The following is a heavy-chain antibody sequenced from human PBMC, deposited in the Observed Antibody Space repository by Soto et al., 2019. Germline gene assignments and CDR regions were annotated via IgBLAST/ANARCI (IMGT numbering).Heavy chain of an antibody. J-gene: IGHJ3*02. V-gene: IGHV1-58*01. CDR3: AADNSGYLDSAFDI. Sequence: QMRLVQSGPEVRRPGASVKVSCKASGFSFSRSAVHWVRQARGQGLEWIGWIVGFSGNTNYAQRVHQRRSFTRDLSTSTVYMELYNLTSDDSAIYFCAADNSGYLDSAFDIWGQGTAVIVSS. D-gene: IGHD3-22*01. CDR2: IVGFSGNT. CDR1: GFSFSRSA.